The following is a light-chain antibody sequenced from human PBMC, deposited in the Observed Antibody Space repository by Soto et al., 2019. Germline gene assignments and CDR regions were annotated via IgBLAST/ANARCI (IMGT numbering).Light chain of an antibody. J-gene: IGKJ2*01. CDR2: GAS. CDR3: QQYGSSLYT. V-gene: IGKV3-20*01. Sequence: EIVLTQSPGTLSLSPGERATVSCRASQSVSSSYLAWYQRKPGQAPRLLIYGASSRATGIPDRFSGSGSGTDFTLTISRLEPDDFAVYYCQQYGSSLYTFGQGTKLEIK. CDR1: QSVSSSY.